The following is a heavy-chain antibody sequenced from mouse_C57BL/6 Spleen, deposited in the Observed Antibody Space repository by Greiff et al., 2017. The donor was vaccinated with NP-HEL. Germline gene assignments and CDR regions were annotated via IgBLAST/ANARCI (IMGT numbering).Heavy chain of an antibody. CDR1: GFTFTDYY. V-gene: IGHV7-3*01. J-gene: IGHJ4*01. Sequence: EVNVVESGGGLVQPGGSLSLSCAASGFTFTDYYMSWVRQPPGKALEWLGFIRNKANGYTTEYSASVKGRFTISRDNSQSILYLQMNALRAEDSATYYCARILKGGSSYSSYAMDYWGQGTSVTVSS. CDR3: ARILKGGSSYSSYAMDY. CDR2: IRNKANGYTT. D-gene: IGHD1-1*01.